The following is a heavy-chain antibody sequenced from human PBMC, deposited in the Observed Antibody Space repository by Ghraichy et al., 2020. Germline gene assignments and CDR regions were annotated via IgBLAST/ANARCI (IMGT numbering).Heavy chain of an antibody. D-gene: IGHD3-22*01. CDR3: AKDFYLASMIVVANAFDI. Sequence: GESLNISCAASGFTFISYGMHWVRQAPGKGLEWVAVISYDGSNKYYADSVKGRFTISRDNSKNTLYLQMNSLRAEDTAVYYCAKDFYLASMIVVANAFDIWGQGTMVTVSS. CDR1: GFTFISYG. CDR2: ISYDGSNK. J-gene: IGHJ3*02. V-gene: IGHV3-30*18.